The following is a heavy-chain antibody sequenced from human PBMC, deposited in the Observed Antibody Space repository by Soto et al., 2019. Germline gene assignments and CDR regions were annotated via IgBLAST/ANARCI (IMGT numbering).Heavy chain of an antibody. D-gene: IGHD6-19*01. CDR3: ARDFGRVAGTTPIDY. Sequence: GGSLRLSCAASGFTFSSYGMHWVRQAPGKGLEWVAVIWYDGSNKYYADSVKGRFTISRDNSKNTLYLQMNSLRAEDTAVYYCARDFGRVAGTTPIDYWGQGTLVTVSS. V-gene: IGHV3-33*01. J-gene: IGHJ4*02. CDR1: GFTFSSYG. CDR2: IWYDGSNK.